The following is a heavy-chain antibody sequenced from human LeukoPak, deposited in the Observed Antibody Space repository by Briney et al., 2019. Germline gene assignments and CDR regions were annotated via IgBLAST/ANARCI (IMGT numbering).Heavy chain of an antibody. CDR1: GGSISSYY. D-gene: IGHD3-3*01. V-gene: IGHV4-59*01. CDR3: ASRSSIWSGYQDTLYYFDS. CDR2: IYYSGST. Sequence: SETLSLTCTVSGGSISSYYWSWIRQPPGKRLEWIGHIYYSGSTNYNPSLKSRVTISVDASKNQFSLKLSSVTAADTAVYYCASRSSIWSGYQDTLYYFDSWGQGTLVTVSS. J-gene: IGHJ4*02.